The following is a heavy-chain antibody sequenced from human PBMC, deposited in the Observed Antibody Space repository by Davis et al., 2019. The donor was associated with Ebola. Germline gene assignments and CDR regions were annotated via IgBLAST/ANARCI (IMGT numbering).Heavy chain of an antibody. V-gene: IGHV3-72*01. D-gene: IGHD2-8*01. J-gene: IGHJ4*02. CDR2: IRNKANSYTT. Sequence: GESLKISCAASGLTFSDHYMDWVRQAPGKGLEWVGRIRNKANSYTTEYAASVKGRFIISRDDSKNSLYLEMNSLKTEDTAVYYCNSIDCTSDVCPDYWGQGTLVTVSS. CDR3: NSIDCTSDVCPDY. CDR1: GLTFSDHY.